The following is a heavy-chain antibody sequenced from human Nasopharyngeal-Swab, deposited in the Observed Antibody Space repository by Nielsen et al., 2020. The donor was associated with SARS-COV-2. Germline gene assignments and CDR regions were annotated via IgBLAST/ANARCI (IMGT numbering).Heavy chain of an antibody. CDR1: GFTFSSYA. CDR3: AKSPVAAHRLFDY. V-gene: IGHV3-23*01. D-gene: IGHD6-19*01. CDR2: ISGSGGST. Sequence: GESLKISCAASGFTFSSYAMSWVRQAPGKGLEWVSAISGSGGSTYYADSVKGRFTISRDNSKNTLYLQMNSLRAEDTAVYYRAKSPVAAHRLFDYWGQGTLVTVSS. J-gene: IGHJ4*02.